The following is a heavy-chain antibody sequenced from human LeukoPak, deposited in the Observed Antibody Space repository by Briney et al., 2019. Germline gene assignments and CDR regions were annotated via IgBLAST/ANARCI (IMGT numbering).Heavy chain of an antibody. D-gene: IGHD6-13*01. CDR3: ASYGQQLVPVY. V-gene: IGHV3-30-3*01. CDR2: ISYDGSNK. Sequence: GGSLRLSCAASGFTFSNYWMSWVRQAPGKGLEWVAVISYDGSNKYYADSVKGRFTISRDNSKNTLYLQMNSLRAEDTAVYYCASYGQQLVPVYWGQGTLVTVSS. CDR1: GFTFSNYW. J-gene: IGHJ4*02.